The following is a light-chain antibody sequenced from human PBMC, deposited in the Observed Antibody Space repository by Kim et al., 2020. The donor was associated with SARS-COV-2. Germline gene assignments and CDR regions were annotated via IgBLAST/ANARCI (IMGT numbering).Light chain of an antibody. V-gene: IGLV1-47*01. J-gene: IGLJ3*02. Sequence: QRDTVSYAGNSSNTGPYYVYWYQHFPGKAPKLLIFRNYQRPSGVPDRFSGSKSGTSASLAIIGLRSEDEADYHCAAWDDSLSGWVFGGGTKVTVL. CDR3: AAWDDSLSGWV. CDR2: RNY. CDR1: SSNTGPYY.